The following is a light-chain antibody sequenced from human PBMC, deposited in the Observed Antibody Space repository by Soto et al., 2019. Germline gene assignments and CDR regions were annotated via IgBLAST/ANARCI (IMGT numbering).Light chain of an antibody. CDR3: QHFGDSVWT. CDR2: GAS. J-gene: IGKJ1*01. CDR1: QSVSTY. V-gene: IGKV3-20*01. Sequence: EIVLTQSPGTLSLSPGERATLSCRASQSVSTYLAWYQQKPGQAPRLLIYGASIRAAGIPARFSGSGSGTDFTLTISRLEPEDFAVYYCQHFGDSVWTFGQGTKVDI.